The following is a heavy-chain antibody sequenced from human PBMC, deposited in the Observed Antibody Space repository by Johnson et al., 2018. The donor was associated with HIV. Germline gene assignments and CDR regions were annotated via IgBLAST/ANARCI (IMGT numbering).Heavy chain of an antibody. CDR2: ISYDGSNK. D-gene: IGHD6-6*01. Sequence: QVQLVESGGGVVQPGRSLRLSCAASGFTFSSSAMHWVRQAPGKGLEWVAVISYDGSNKYYADSVKGRFTISRDNSKNTLYLQMNSLRAEDTAVYYCARPSEDYSSSSGDAFDIWGQGTMVTVSS. J-gene: IGHJ3*02. CDR1: GFTFSSSA. V-gene: IGHV3-30*04. CDR3: ARPSEDYSSSSGDAFDI.